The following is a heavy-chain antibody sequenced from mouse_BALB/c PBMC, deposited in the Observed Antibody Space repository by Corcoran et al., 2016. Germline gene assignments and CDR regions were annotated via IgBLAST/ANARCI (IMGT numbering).Heavy chain of an antibody. CDR2: INTYTGEP. CDR3: ARYGNYVYFDV. V-gene: IGHV9-1*02. D-gene: IGHD2-1*01. CDR1: GYTFTNYG. J-gene: IGHJ1*01. Sequence: QIQLVQSGPELKKPGETVKISCKASGYTFTNYGMNWVKQAPRKGLKWMGWINTYTGEPTYADDFKGRFAFSLETSASTAYLQINNLKNEDMATYFCARYGNYVYFDVWGAGTTVTVSS.